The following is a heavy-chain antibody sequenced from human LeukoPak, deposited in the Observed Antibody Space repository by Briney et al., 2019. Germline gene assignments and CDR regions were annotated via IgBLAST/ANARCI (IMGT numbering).Heavy chain of an antibody. CDR3: ARMYYDFWSGPDHPSYYYYYGMDV. J-gene: IGHJ6*02. D-gene: IGHD3-3*01. V-gene: IGHV1-2*02. CDR1: GYTFTGYY. CDR2: INPNSGGT. Sequence: GASVKVSCKASGYTFTGYYMHWVRQAPGQGLEWMGWINPNSGGTNYAQKFQGRVTMTRDTSISTAYMELSRLRSDDTAVYYCARMYYDFWSGPDHPSYYYYYGMDVWGQGTRSPSP.